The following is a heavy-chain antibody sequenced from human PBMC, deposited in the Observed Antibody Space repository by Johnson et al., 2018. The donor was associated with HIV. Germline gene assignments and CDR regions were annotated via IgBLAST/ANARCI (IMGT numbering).Heavy chain of an antibody. Sequence: QVLLVESGGGVVQPGRSLRLSCVGSGFTFSSYGMHWVRQAPGKGLEWVAVISYDGNNKYYADSVKGRFTISRDNSKNTLYLQMNSLRAEDTAVYYCAKEQSVVVIGIGAFDIWGQGTMVTVSS. J-gene: IGHJ3*02. CDR2: ISYDGNNK. V-gene: IGHV3-30*18. D-gene: IGHD3-22*01. CDR1: GFTFSSYG. CDR3: AKEQSVVVIGIGAFDI.